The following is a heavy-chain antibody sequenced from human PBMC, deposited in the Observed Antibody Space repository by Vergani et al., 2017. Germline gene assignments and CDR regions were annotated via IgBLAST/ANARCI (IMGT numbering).Heavy chain of an antibody. CDR1: GFTFSSYS. Sequence: EVQLVESGGGLVKPGGSLRLSCAASGFTFSSYSMNWVRQAPGKGLEWVSGISRSGVSAYYTDSVKGRFTISRDNSKNMLFLQMNNLRTEDTAIYYCAKQYFVSGNYLFDYWGQGTLVTVSS. CDR3: AKQYFVSGNYLFDY. J-gene: IGHJ4*02. D-gene: IGHD3-10*01. CDR2: ISRSGVSA. V-gene: IGHV3-23*04.